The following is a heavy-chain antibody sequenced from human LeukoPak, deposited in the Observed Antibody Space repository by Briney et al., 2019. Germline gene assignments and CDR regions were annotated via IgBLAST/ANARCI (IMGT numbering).Heavy chain of an antibody. CDR1: GFTFSSYA. CDR3: AGGDGVDY. J-gene: IGHJ4*02. D-gene: IGHD5-24*01. Sequence: GGSLRLSCAASGFTFSSYAMHWVRQAPGKGLEWVAVISYDGSNKYYADSVKGRFTISRDNSKNTLYLQMNSLRAEDTAVYYCAGGDGVDYWGQGTLVTVSS. CDR2: ISYDGSNK. V-gene: IGHV3-30-3*01.